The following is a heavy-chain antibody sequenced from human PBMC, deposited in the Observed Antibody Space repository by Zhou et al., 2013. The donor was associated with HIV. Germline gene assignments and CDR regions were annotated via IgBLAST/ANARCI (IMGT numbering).Heavy chain of an antibody. CDR2: IIPIFDTA. J-gene: IGHJ6*03. V-gene: IGHV1-69*05. Sequence: QVQLVQSGAEVKKPGSSVKVSCKASGGTFSSYAISWVRQAPGQGLEWMGRIIPIFDTANSAQKFQGRVTITTDESTSTVHMELSSLTSEDTAVYYCARGPLLDHDFWNGYSNYYHYYMDVWGKGTTVTVSS. D-gene: IGHD3-3*01. CDR3: ARGPLLDHDFWNGYSNYYHYYMDV. CDR1: GGTFSSYA.